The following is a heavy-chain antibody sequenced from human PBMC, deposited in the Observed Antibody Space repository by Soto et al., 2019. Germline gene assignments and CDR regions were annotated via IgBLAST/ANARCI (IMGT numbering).Heavy chain of an antibody. Sequence: SETLSLTCAVYGGSFSGYYWRWIRQPPGKGLEWIGEINHSGSTNYNPSLKSRVTISVDTSKNQFSLKLSSVTAADTAVYYCARNSRITMIVVVITRGAFDIWGQGTMVTVSS. D-gene: IGHD3-22*01. CDR2: INHSGST. CDR3: ARNSRITMIVVVITRGAFDI. V-gene: IGHV4-34*01. CDR1: GGSFSGYY. J-gene: IGHJ3*02.